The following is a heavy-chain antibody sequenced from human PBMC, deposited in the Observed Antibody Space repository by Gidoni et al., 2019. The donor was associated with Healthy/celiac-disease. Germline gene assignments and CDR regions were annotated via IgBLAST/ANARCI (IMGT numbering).Heavy chain of an antibody. CDR2: INHSGST. Sequence: QVQLQQWGAGLLKPSETLSLTCAVYGGSFSGYYWSWIRQPPGKGLEWIGEINHSGSTNYNPSLKGRVTISVDTSKNQFSLKLSSVTAADTAVYYCARGGTYYDFWSGYRGLEYWGQGTLVTVSS. CDR1: GGSFSGYY. D-gene: IGHD3-3*01. V-gene: IGHV4-34*01. CDR3: ARGGTYYDFWSGYRGLEY. J-gene: IGHJ4*02.